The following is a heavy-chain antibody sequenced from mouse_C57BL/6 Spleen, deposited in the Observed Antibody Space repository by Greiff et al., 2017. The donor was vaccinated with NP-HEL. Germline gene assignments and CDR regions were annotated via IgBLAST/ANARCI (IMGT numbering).Heavy chain of an antibody. CDR2: IDPSDSYT. J-gene: IGHJ4*01. Sequence: VQLQQPGAELVMPGASVKLSCKASGYTFTSYWMHWVKQRPGQGLEWIGEIDPSDSYTNYNQKFKGKSTLTVDKSSSTAYMQLSSLTSEDSAVDYCGRRGLDGGSYDYAMDYWGQGTSVTVSS. D-gene: IGHD1-1*02. V-gene: IGHV1-69*01. CDR1: GYTFTSYW. CDR3: GRRGLDGGSYDYAMDY.